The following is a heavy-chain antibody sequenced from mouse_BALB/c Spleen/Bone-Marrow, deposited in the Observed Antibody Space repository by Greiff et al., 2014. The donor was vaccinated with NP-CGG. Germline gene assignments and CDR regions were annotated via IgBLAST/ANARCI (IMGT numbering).Heavy chain of an antibody. D-gene: IGHD1-1*01. Sequence: DLVKPGASVKLSCKASGYTFTSYWINWVKQRPGQGLEWIGRIAPGSGSTYYNEMFKGKATLTVDTSSSTAYIQHSSLSTEDSAVYFCAKESYYNKNNAMDYWGQGTSVTVSS. J-gene: IGHJ4*01. CDR2: IAPGSGST. V-gene: IGHV1S41*01. CDR1: GYTFTSYW. CDR3: AKESYYNKNNAMDY.